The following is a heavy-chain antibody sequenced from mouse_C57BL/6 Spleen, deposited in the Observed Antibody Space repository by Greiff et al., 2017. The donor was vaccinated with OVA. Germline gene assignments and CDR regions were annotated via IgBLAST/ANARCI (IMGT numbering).Heavy chain of an antibody. CDR2: IRNKANNHAT. J-gene: IGHJ2*01. CDR1: GFTFSDAW. D-gene: IGHD2-3*01. Sequence: DVKLQESGGGLVQPGGSMKLSCAASGFTFSDAWMDWVRQSPEKGLEWVAEIRNKANNHATYYAESVKGRFTISRDDSKSSVYLQLNSLRAEDTGIYYCTRQETYDYFDYWGQGTTLTVSS. V-gene: IGHV6-6*01. CDR3: TRQETYDYFDY.